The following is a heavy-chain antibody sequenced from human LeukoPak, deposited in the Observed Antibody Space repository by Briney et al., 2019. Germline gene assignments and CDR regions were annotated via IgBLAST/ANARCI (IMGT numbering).Heavy chain of an antibody. CDR2: INSDGSST. Sequence: GGTLRLSCAASGFTFSSYWMHWVRHAPGKGLVWVSRINSDGSSTSYADSVKGRFTISRDNAKNTLYLQMNSLRAEDTAVYYCARGFHRSSGWYAVDYWGQGTLVTVSS. CDR3: ARGFHRSSGWYAVDY. V-gene: IGHV3-74*01. D-gene: IGHD6-19*01. CDR1: GFTFSSYW. J-gene: IGHJ4*02.